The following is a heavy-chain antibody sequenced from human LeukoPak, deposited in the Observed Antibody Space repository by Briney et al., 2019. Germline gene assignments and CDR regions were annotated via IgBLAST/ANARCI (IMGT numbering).Heavy chain of an antibody. V-gene: IGHV4-31*03. CDR2: IYYSGST. J-gene: IGHJ4*02. CDR1: GGSISSGGYY. CDR3: ARDNAKGGSGSYFPPNFDY. D-gene: IGHD3-10*01. Sequence: SETLSLTCTVSGGSISSGGYYWSWIRQHPGKGLEWIGYIYYSGSTYYNPSLKSRVTISVDTSKNQFSLKLSSVTAADTAVYYCARDNAKGGSGSYFPPNFDYWGQGTLVTVSS.